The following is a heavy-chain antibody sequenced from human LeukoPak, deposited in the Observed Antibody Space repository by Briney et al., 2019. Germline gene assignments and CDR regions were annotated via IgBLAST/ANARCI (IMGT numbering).Heavy chain of an antibody. CDR2: IDFTGSV. Sequence: SETLSLTCTVSSASIRSDYWSWVRQPAGKGLEWIGRIDFTGSVNYNPTLRSRLTMSVDTSKNQFSLKVTSVTAADTAVYYCARVHDSSGYGMYYFDYWGQGTLVTVSS. CDR3: ARVHDSSGYGMYYFDY. CDR1: SASIRSDY. D-gene: IGHD3-22*01. J-gene: IGHJ4*02. V-gene: IGHV4-4*07.